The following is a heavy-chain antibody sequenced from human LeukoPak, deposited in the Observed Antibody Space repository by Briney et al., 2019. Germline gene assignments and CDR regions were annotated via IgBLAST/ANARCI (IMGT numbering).Heavy chain of an antibody. J-gene: IGHJ6*02. V-gene: IGHV3-74*01. CDR2: INSDGRST. Sequence: GGSLRLSCAVSGFTFSSYYMHWVRQAPGKGLVWVSRINSDGRSTSYADFVKGRFTISRDNAKSTLYLQMNSLRAEDTAVYYCARGNYYGMDVWGQGTTVTVSS. CDR3: ARGNYYGMDV. CDR1: GFTFSSYY.